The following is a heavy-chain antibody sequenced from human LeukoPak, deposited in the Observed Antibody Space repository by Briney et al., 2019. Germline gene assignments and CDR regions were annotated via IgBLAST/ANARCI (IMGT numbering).Heavy chain of an antibody. V-gene: IGHV3-23*01. J-gene: IGHJ4*02. CDR3: AKRPPFDY. Sequence: SGGSLRLSCAASGFTYSSHSMTWVRQAPGKGLEWVSVVGGGGRTFYADSVKGRFTISRDNSKNTLYLEMDSLRAEDTAVYHCAKRPPFDYWGQGTLVTVSS. CDR2: VGGGGRT. CDR1: GFTYSSHS.